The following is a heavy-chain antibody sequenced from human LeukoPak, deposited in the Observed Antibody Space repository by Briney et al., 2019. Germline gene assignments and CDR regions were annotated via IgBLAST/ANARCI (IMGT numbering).Heavy chain of an antibody. CDR3: AREVRGAFDAFDI. V-gene: IGHV4-61*08. CDR2: IYYSGST. D-gene: IGHD3-10*01. J-gene: IGHJ3*02. Sequence: SQTLSLTCTVSGGSISSGGYYWSWIRQPPGKGLEWIGYIYYSGSTNYNPSLKSRATISVDTSKNQFSLKLSSVTAADTAVYYCAREVRGAFDAFDIWGQGTMVTVSS. CDR1: GGSISSGGYY.